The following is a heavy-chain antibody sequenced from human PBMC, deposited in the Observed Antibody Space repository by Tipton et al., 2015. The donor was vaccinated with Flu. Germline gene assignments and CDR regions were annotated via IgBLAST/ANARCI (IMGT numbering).Heavy chain of an antibody. D-gene: IGHD6-13*01. Sequence: QVQLVQSGGGLIRPGGSLRLSCSVSGVSISIGSYYWSWIRQPAGKGLEWIGRIFTSGSASYNPPLKSRVSISIDKSKNQLSLRLISVTAADTAVYYCVRTAAIAVPGDVESWGQGALVTISS. CDR1: GVSISIGSYY. CDR2: IFTSGSA. CDR3: VRTAAIAVPGDVES. J-gene: IGHJ4*02. V-gene: IGHV4-61*02.